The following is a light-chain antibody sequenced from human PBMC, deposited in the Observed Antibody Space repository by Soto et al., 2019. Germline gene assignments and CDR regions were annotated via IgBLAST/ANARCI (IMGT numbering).Light chain of an antibody. CDR1: SSDVGSYNL. J-gene: IGLJ2*01. Sequence: QSVLTQPASVSGSPGQSNTISCTGTSSDVGSYNLVSWYQQHPGKAPKLMIYEGSKRPSGVSNRFSGSKSGNTASLTISGLQAEDEADYYCCSYAGSSTFVVFGGGTQLTVL. V-gene: IGLV2-23*03. CDR3: CSYAGSSTFVV. CDR2: EGS.